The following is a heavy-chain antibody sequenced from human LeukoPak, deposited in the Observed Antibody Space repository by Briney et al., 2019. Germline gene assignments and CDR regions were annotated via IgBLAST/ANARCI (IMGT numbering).Heavy chain of an antibody. CDR3: ARGADTGYSSDS. D-gene: IGHD6-19*01. CDR2: ISGSGGST. V-gene: IGHV3-23*01. CDR1: GFTFSSYG. J-gene: IGHJ5*02. Sequence: GGTLRLSCAASGFTFSSYGMSWVRQAPGKGLEWVSAISGSGGSTYYADSVKGRFTISRDNSKNTLYLQMNSLRAEDTAVYYCARGADTGYSSDSWGQGTLVTVSS.